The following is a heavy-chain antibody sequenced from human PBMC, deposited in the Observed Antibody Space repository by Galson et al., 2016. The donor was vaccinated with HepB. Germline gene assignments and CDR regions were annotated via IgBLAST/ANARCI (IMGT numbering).Heavy chain of an antibody. Sequence: SETLSLTCTVYDGSFSGHSWTWVRQSPGKGLEWIGEINHSGSSNYNPSLKSRVTISIDTSKKQLNLKLSSVTAADTAVYYCAVGGNIKYYYYGMDVWGQGTMVTVSS. CDR1: DGSFSGHS. J-gene: IGHJ6*02. V-gene: IGHV4-34*01. CDR3: AVGGNIKYYYYGMDV. CDR2: INHSGSS. D-gene: IGHD4-23*01.